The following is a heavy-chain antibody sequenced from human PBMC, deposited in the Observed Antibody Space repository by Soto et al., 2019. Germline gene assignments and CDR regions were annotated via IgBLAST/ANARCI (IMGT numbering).Heavy chain of an antibody. J-gene: IGHJ6*02. CDR2: IYPGDSDT. D-gene: IGHD1-26*01. CDR3: ARRREMAVDVYYYYGMDV. V-gene: IGHV5-51*01. CDR1: GYSFITYW. Sequence: GESLKISCKGSGYSFITYWIGWVRQMPGKGLEWMGIIYPGDSDTRYSPSFQGQVTISADKSISTAYLQWSSLKASDTAMYYCARRREMAVDVYYYYGMDVWGQGTTVTVSS.